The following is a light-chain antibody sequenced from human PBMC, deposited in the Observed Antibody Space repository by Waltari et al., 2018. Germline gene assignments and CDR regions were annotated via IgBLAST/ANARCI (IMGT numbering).Light chain of an antibody. CDR3: ATWDGSLNCRV. CDR1: NSNLGRNA. V-gene: IGLV1-44*01. Sequence: QPILTQSPSASGTPGQRVTISCSGSNSNLGRNAVNWYQQLPGTAPKLPIYSNNQRPAGVPDRFSASKSGTSASLAISGLQSEDEADYYCATWDGSLNCRVFGGGTKLTVL. CDR2: SNN. J-gene: IGLJ3*02.